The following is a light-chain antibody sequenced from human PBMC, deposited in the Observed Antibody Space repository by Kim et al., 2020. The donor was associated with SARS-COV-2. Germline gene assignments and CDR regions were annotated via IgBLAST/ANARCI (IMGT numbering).Light chain of an antibody. Sequence: VSLGDRATLSCRASQSVTTNLAWYRQKVGQVPRLLIFGASTRATGIPARFSGSGSGTEFTLTISGLQSEDVGVYYCQQYDDWPPTFGQGTKVDIK. CDR2: GAS. J-gene: IGKJ1*01. V-gene: IGKV3-15*01. CDR1: QSVTTN. CDR3: QQYDDWPPT.